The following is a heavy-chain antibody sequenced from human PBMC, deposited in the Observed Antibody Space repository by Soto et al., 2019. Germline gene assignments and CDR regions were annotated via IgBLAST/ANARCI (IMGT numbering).Heavy chain of an antibody. CDR2: LTRSGTT. J-gene: IGHJ4*02. V-gene: IGHV3-23*01. CDR1: GFPFSSYA. CDR3: VREFAPGSPNYDY. D-gene: IGHD3-10*01. Sequence: GGSLRLSCAASGFPFSSYAMGWVRQAPGKGLEWVSTLTRSGTTPYAESVRGRFTISRDNSKNTLYLQMDGLRAEDTAVYYCVREFAPGSPNYDYWGLGTLVTVSS.